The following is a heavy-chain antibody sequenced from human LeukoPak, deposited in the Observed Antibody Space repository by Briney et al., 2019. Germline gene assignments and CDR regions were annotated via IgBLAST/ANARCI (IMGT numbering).Heavy chain of an antibody. J-gene: IGHJ4*02. CDR1: GFAFSRFG. V-gene: IGHV3-30*18. D-gene: IGHD3-9*01. CDR2: IIHDGTTK. CDR3: AKADGYDTSTGYLY. Sequence: GRSLRLSCTASGFAFSRFGMPWVRQAPGKGLEWVAVIIHDGTTKYYADSVRGRFTISRDNSKSALYLQMNSLRPEDTAVYYCAKADGYDTSTGYLYWGQGTLVTVSS.